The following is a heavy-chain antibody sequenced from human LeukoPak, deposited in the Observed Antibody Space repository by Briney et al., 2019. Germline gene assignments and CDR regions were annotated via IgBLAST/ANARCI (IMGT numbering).Heavy chain of an antibody. D-gene: IGHD2-2*01. J-gene: IGHJ6*03. CDR1: GFTFSSYG. Sequence: GGSLRLSCAASGFTFSSYGMSWVRQAPGKGLEWVSAISGSGGSTYYADSVKGRFTISRDNSKNTLYLQMNSLRAEDTAVYYCAEAGYCSGTSCSPYYYYMDVWGKGTTVTISS. CDR3: AEAGYCSGTSCSPYYYYMDV. V-gene: IGHV3-23*01. CDR2: ISGSGGST.